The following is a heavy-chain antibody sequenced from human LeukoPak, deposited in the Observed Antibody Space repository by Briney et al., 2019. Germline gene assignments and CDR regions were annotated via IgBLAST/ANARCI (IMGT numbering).Heavy chain of an antibody. CDR2: IYYSGST. D-gene: IGHD5-12*01. CDR3: ARYIVATGNGFDP. J-gene: IGHJ5*02. V-gene: IGHV4-59*11. Sequence: SETLSLTCTVSGGSISSHYWSWIRQPPGKGLEWIGYIYYSGSTNYNPSLKSRVTISVDTSKNQFSLKLSSVTAADTAVYYCARYIVATGNGFDPWGQGTLVTVSS. CDR1: GGSISSHY.